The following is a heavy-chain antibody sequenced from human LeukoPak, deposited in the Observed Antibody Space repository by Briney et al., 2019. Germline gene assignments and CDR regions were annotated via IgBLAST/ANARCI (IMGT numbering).Heavy chain of an antibody. Sequence: KPSETLSLTCTVSGDSISNHYWSWIRQPPGKGLVWIGYIFYSGNTHYNPSLKSRVTMSVDTSKNQFSLRLSSVTPADTPVYYCARDRGEGIVGTFDYWGQGTLVTVSS. J-gene: IGHJ4*02. CDR1: GDSISNHY. V-gene: IGHV4-59*11. CDR3: ARDRGEGIVGTFDY. CDR2: IFYSGNT. D-gene: IGHD1-26*01.